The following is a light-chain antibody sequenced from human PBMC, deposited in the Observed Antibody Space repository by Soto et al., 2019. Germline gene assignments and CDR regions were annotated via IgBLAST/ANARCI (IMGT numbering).Light chain of an antibody. J-gene: IGLJ3*02. CDR2: EVT. CDR3: TSYVGNDIWV. V-gene: IGLV2-8*01. CDR1: SSDVGAYKY. Sequence: QSALTQPPSASGSPGQSVTNSCTGTSSDVGAYKYVSWYQQYPGKAPKLMIYEVTKRPSGVPDRFSGSKSDNTASLTVSGLQAEDEADYYCTSYVGNDIWVFGGGTKVTVL.